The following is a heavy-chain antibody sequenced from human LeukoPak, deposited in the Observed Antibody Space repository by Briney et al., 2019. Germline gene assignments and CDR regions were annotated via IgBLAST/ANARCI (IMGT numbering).Heavy chain of an antibody. CDR1: GGSFSGYY. V-gene: IGHV4-34*01. D-gene: IGHD2-15*01. Sequence: SETLSLTCAVYGGSFSGYYWSWIRQPPGKGLEWIGEINHSGSTNYNPSLKSRVTISVDTSKNQFSLQLNSVTPEATAVYFCAANLGYCSGGSCFSWFDPWGQGTLVTVSS. CDR2: INHSGST. CDR3: AANLGYCSGGSCFSWFDP. J-gene: IGHJ5*02.